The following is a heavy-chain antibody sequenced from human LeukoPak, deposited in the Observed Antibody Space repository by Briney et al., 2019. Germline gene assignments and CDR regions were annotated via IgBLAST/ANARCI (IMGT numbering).Heavy chain of an antibody. CDR1: GFTFSSYA. Sequence: QPGGSLRLSCAASGFTFSSYAMTWVRQPPGKGLEGVSSITGSTGSTYYADSVKGRFTISRDNSKNTLYPQMNSLRAEDTAVYYCAKRYSGSSGLYNFDYWGQGTLVTVSS. D-gene: IGHD1-26*01. CDR2: ITGSTGST. V-gene: IGHV3-23*01. J-gene: IGHJ4*02. CDR3: AKRYSGSSGLYNFDY.